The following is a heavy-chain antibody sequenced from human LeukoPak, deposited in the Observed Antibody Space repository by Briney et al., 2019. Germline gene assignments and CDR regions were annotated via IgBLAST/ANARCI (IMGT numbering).Heavy chain of an antibody. V-gene: IGHV1-2*02. CDR2: VNPNSGAT. CDR3: ARGVYYDSSGYYSDY. D-gene: IGHD3-22*01. Sequence: AASVRVSCKASGYTLIAYYMHWVRQAPGHGLEWMGWVNPNSGATNYAQKFQGRVTMTRDTSLSTVYVELTWLTSDDTAVYYCARGVYYDSSGYYSDYWGQGTLVTVSS. J-gene: IGHJ4*02. CDR1: GYTLIAYY.